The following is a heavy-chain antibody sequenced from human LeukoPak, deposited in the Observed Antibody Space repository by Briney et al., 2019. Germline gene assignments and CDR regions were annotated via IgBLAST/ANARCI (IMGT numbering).Heavy chain of an antibody. CDR2: ISSSSSTI. V-gene: IGHV3-48*01. D-gene: IGHD3-9*01. CDR3: ARGHYDILTGYYIKSLPDAFDI. CDR1: GFTFSTYS. J-gene: IGHJ3*02. Sequence: GGSLRLSCAASGFTFSTYSMNWVRQAPGKGLEWVSYISSSSSTIYYAGSVKGRFTISRDNAKNSLYLQMNSLRAEDTAVYYCARGHYDILTGYYIKSLPDAFDIWGQGTMVTVSS.